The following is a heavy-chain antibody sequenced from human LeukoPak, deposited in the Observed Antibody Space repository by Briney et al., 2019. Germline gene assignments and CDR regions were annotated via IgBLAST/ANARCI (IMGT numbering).Heavy chain of an antibody. CDR3: ARFVRYSGRADY. Sequence: GASVKVSCKASGGTFSSYAISWVRQAPGQGLEWMGRIIPILGIANYAQKFQGRVTITADKSTSTAYMELSSLRSEDTAVYYCARFVRYSGRADYWGQGTLVTVSS. CDR2: IIPILGIA. J-gene: IGHJ4*02. CDR1: GGTFSSYA. V-gene: IGHV1-69*04. D-gene: IGHD3-10*01.